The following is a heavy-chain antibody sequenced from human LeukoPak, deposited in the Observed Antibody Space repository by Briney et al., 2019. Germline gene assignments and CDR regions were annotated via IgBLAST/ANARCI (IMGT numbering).Heavy chain of an antibody. CDR2: IVVGSGNT. CDR1: GFTFTSSA. CDR3: AAVQVGANYYFDY. V-gene: IGHV1-58*02. Sequence: ASVKVSCKASGFTFTSSAMQWVRQARGQRLEWIGWIVVGSGNTNYAQKFQERVTITRDMSTSRAYMELSSLRSEDTAVYYCAAVQVGANYYFDYSGQGTLVTVSS. D-gene: IGHD1-26*01. J-gene: IGHJ4*02.